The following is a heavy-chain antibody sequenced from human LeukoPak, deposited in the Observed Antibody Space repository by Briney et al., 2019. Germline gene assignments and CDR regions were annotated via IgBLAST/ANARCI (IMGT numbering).Heavy chain of an antibody. CDR2: IYYSGST. CDR1: GGSISSSSYY. V-gene: IGHV4-39*07. CDR3: ARVTLYDILTGYYSQYFDY. Sequence: SETLSLTCTVSGGSISSSSYYWGWIRQPPGKGLEWIGSIYYSGSTYYNPSLKSRVTISVDTSKNQFSLKLSSVTAADTAVYYCARVTLYDILTGYYSQYFDYWGQGTLVTVSS. J-gene: IGHJ4*02. D-gene: IGHD3-9*01.